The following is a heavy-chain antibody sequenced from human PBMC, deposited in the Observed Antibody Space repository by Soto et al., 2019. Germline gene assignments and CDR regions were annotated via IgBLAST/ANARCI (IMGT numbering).Heavy chain of an antibody. V-gene: IGHV3-23*01. CDR1: GFTFSSYA. Sequence: PGGSLRLSCAASGFTFSSYAMSWVRQAPGKGLEWVSAISGSGGSTYYADSVKGRFTISRDNSKNTLYLQMNSLRAEDTAVYYCAKDRPRSVVVVAATTNWFDPWGQGTLVTVSS. J-gene: IGHJ5*02. CDR2: ISGSGGST. CDR3: AKDRPRSVVVVAATTNWFDP. D-gene: IGHD2-15*01.